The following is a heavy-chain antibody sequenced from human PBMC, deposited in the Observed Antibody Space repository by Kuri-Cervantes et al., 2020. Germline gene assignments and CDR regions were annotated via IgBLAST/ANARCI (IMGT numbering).Heavy chain of an antibody. J-gene: IGHJ6*02. D-gene: IGHD2-2*01. CDR2: IWYDGSNK. CDR3: ANIPAAMESYYYGMDV. V-gene: IGHV3-33*06. CDR1: GFTFSSYG. Sequence: LSLTCAASGFTFSSYGMHWVRQAPGKGLEWVAVIWYDGSNKYYADSVKGRFTISRDNAKNSLYLQMNSLRDEDTAVYYCANIPAAMESYYYGMDVWGQGTTVTVSS.